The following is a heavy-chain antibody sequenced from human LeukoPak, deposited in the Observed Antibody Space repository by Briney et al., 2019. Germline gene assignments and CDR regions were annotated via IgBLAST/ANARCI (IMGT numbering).Heavy chain of an antibody. CDR3: AKAGDYSYFDY. Sequence: GGSLTHFRAASGFSFTYYAKNWVRQAPGKGLEWVSAISGSDGSTYYADSVKGRFTISRDNSKNALYLQMNSLRAEDTAVYYCAKAGDYSYFDYWGQGTLVTVSS. CDR2: ISGSDGST. CDR1: GFSFTYYA. V-gene: IGHV3-23*01. D-gene: IGHD4-11*01. J-gene: IGHJ4*02.